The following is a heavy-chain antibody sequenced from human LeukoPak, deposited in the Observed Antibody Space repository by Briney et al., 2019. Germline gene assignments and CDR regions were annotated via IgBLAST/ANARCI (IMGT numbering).Heavy chain of an antibody. CDR3: AKDGSYSSGWYYFDY. CDR1: GFTFSSYG. CDR2: IRSDGSNK. Sequence: HPGGSLRLSCAASGFTFSSYGMHWVRQAPGKGLEWVAFIRSDGSNKYYADSVKGRFTISRDNSKNTLYLQMNSLRAEDTAVYYCAKDGSYSSGWYYFDYWGQGTLATVSS. J-gene: IGHJ4*02. D-gene: IGHD6-19*01. V-gene: IGHV3-30*02.